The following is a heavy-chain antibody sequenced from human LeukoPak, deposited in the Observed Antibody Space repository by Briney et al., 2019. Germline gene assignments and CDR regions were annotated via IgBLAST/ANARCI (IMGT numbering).Heavy chain of an antibody. CDR1: GFTFSDYY. CDR3: ARFGVGASLAVLGFDY. J-gene: IGHJ4*02. Sequence: GSLRLSCAASGFTFSDYYMSWIRQAPGKGLEWVSYISNSGSTIYYADSVKGRFTISRDNAKNSLYLQMNSLRAEDTAVYYCARFGVGASLAVLGFDYWGQGTLVTVSS. CDR2: ISNSGSTI. V-gene: IGHV3-11*01. D-gene: IGHD1-26*01.